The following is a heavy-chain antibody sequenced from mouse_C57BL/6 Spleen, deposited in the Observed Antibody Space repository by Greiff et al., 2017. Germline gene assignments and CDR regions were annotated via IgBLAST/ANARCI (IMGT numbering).Heavy chain of an antibody. CDR2: FSPGSGSL. V-gene: IGHV1-62-2*01. CDR1: GYTFPEYT. J-gene: IGHJ1*03. Sequence: QVQLKESGAELVKPGASVKLSCKASGYTFPEYTLHWVKQRSGQGLEWIGWFSPGSGSLTYNENFTDKATLTADKSSSTVYMELSRLTSEDSAVYFCAKGGLLLRSIDVWGTGTTVTVSS. CDR3: AKGGLLLRSIDV. D-gene: IGHD1-1*01.